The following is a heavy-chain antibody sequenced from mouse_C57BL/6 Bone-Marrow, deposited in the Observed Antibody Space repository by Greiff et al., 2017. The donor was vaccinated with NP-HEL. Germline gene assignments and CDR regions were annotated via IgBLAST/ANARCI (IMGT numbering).Heavy chain of an antibody. V-gene: IGHV1-63*01. J-gene: IGHJ2*01. D-gene: IGHD1-1*01. CDR2: IYPGGGYT. Sequence: QVQLQQSGAELVRPGTSVKMSCKASGYTFTNYWIGWAKQRPGHGLEWIGDIYPGGGYTNYNDKFKGKATLTADKSTSTAYMQFSSLTSKDTAIYYCAGCGAFYGSDYFDYWGQGTTLTVSS. CDR1: GYTFTNYW. CDR3: AGCGAFYGSDYFDY.